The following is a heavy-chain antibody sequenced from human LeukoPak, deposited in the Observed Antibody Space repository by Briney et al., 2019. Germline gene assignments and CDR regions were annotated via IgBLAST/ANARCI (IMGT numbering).Heavy chain of an antibody. CDR2: MNPNSGNT. CDR3: VRGDNVVSTAMLLLRY. CDR1: GYTFTSYD. V-gene: IGHV1-8*01. D-gene: IGHD2-21*02. Sequence: EASVKVSCKASGYTFTSYDINWVRQATGQGREWMGWMNPNSGNTGYAQKFQGRVAMTRDSSIGTAYLELSSLSSDDTAGYYCVRGDNVVSTAMLLLRYWGQGTLVAVSS. J-gene: IGHJ1*01.